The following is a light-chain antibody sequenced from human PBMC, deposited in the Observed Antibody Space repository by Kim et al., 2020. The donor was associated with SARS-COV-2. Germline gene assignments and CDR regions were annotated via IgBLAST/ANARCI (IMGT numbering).Light chain of an antibody. Sequence: GQSITISCTGTSSDVGGYNYVSWYQQHPGKAPKLMIYDVTDRPSGVSNRFSASKSGNTASLTISGLQAEDEADYYCSSYTSSSTVLFGGGTQLTVL. CDR2: DVT. J-gene: IGLJ3*02. CDR3: SSYTSSSTVL. CDR1: SSDVGGYNY. V-gene: IGLV2-14*03.